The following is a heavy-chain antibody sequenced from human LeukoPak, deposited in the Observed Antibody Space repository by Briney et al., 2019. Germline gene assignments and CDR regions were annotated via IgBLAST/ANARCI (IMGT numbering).Heavy chain of an antibody. D-gene: IGHD5-24*01. CDR3: ARGVGYNNQFAY. CDR1: GCTFSSYA. V-gene: IGHV1-69*05. CDR2: IIPIFGTA. Sequence: ASVKVSCKASGCTFSSYAISWVRQAPGQGLEWMGGIIPIFGTANYAQKFQGRVTITTDESTSTAYMELRSLRPEDTAVYYCARGVGYNNQFAYWGQGTLVTASS. J-gene: IGHJ4*02.